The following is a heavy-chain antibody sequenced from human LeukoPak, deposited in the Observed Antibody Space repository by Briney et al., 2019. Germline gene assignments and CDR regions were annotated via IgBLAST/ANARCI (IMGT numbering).Heavy chain of an antibody. CDR2: IRAYNGNT. J-gene: IGHJ4*02. Sequence: ASVKVSCKVSGYTFTSYGINRVRQAPGQGLEWMGWIRAYNGNTNYAQKFQGRVTMTTDAPTSTAYMELRSLRSEDTAVYYCARGRGYSGYDYFDYWGPGTLVTVSS. CDR3: ARGRGYSGYDYFDY. V-gene: IGHV1-18*01. CDR1: GYTFTSYG. D-gene: IGHD5-12*01.